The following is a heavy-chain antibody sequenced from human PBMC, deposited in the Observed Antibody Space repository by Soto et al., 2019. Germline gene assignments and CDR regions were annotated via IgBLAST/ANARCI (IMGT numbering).Heavy chain of an antibody. CDR2: ISFDGSNQ. J-gene: IGHJ3*02. V-gene: IGHV3-30*18. CDR3: VKAGTMAGTGTIPRSFDI. CDR1: GFQFNAYG. Sequence: PGGSLRLSWEASGFQFNAYGMHWVRQAPGNGLEWVAVISFDGSNQYYEESVKGRFTISRDNSKNTLYLQMDSLRAEDTAVYFCVKAGTMAGTGTIPRSFDIWGRGTMVTVSS. D-gene: IGHD6-13*01.